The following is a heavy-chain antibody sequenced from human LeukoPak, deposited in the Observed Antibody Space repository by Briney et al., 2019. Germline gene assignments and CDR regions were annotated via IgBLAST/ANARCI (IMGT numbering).Heavy chain of an antibody. CDR3: ARTGYHYNSYGYYFLDY. CDR2: IIPILGTA. J-gene: IGHJ4*02. Sequence: ASVKVSCKASGGTFSSYIITWVRQAPGQGLEWMGGIIPILGTANYAQKFQGRVTITADESTSTAYMELSSLRSGDTAVYFCARTGYHYNSYGYYFLDYWGQGTLVTVSS. V-gene: IGHV1-69*16. CDR1: GGTFSSYI. D-gene: IGHD3-22*01.